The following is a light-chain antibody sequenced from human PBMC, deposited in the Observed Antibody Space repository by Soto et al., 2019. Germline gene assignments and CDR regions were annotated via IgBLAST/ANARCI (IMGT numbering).Light chain of an antibody. CDR3: QHYNSYSEA. Sequence: DIQMTQSPSSLSASVGDRVTITCRASQTISTYLSWFQQKPGKAPKVLIYAASTLQSGVPSRFSGSASGAEFTLTISNLQSEDFATYYCQHYNSYSEAFGQGTKVDIK. V-gene: IGKV1-16*01. CDR2: AAS. J-gene: IGKJ1*01. CDR1: QTISTY.